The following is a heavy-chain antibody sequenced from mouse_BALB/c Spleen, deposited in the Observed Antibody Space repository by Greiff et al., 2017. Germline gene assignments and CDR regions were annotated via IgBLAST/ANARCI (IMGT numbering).Heavy chain of an antibody. D-gene: IGHD2-1*01. CDR3: ARDIGYGTDYYAMDY. J-gene: IGHJ4*01. CDR1: GFTFTDYY. Sequence: EVMLVESGGGLVQPGGSLRLSCATSGFTFTDYYMSWVRQPPGKALEWLGFIRNKANGYTTEYSASVKGRFTISRDNSQSILYLQMNTLRAEDSATYYCARDIGYGTDYYAMDYWGQGTSVTVSS. V-gene: IGHV7-3*02. CDR2: IRNKANGYTT.